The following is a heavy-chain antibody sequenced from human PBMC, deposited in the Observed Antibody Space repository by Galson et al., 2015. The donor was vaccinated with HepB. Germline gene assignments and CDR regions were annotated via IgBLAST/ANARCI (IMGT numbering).Heavy chain of an antibody. CDR1: GYTFTGYY. Sequence: SVKVSCKASGYTFTGYYMHWVRQAPGQGLEWMGGIIPIFGTANYAQKFQGRVTITADESTSTAYMELSSLRSEDTAVYYCARHHYYDSSDGGWFDPWGQGTLVTVSS. D-gene: IGHD3-22*01. CDR2: IIPIFGTA. J-gene: IGHJ5*02. CDR3: ARHHYYDSSDGGWFDP. V-gene: IGHV1-69*13.